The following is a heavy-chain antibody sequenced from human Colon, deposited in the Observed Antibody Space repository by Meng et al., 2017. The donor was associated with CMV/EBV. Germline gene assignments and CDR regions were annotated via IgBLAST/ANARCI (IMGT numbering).Heavy chain of an antibody. Sequence: CMPSGYSFRIYNINWVRQAPGRWLEWMGYIDPKTGDPTYVQGFTGRFVFSLDTSVSTAYLQISSLKAEDTAVYYCATGSVAADFKGYWGQGTLVTVSS. J-gene: IGHJ4*02. CDR2: IDPKTGDP. CDR3: ATGSVAADFKGY. V-gene: IGHV7-4-1*02. CDR1: GYSFRIYN. D-gene: IGHD6-13*01.